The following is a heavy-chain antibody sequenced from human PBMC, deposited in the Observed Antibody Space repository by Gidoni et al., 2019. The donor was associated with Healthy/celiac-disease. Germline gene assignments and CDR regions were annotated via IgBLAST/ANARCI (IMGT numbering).Heavy chain of an antibody. CDR2: ISWNSGSI. Sequence: EVQLVESGGGLVQPGRSLRLSCAASGFPFDDYAMHWVRQAPGKGLEWVSGISWNSGSIGYADSVKGRFTISRDNAKNSLYLQMNSLRAEDTALYYCAKGRYGTYYYGMDVWGQGTTVTVSS. CDR1: GFPFDDYA. J-gene: IGHJ6*02. V-gene: IGHV3-9*01. CDR3: AKGRYGTYYYGMDV. D-gene: IGHD1-1*01.